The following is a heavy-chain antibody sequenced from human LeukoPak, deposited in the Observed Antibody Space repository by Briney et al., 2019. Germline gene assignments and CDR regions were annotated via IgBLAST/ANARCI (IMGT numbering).Heavy chain of an antibody. CDR1: GDSVSSDSTA. CDR3: ARGGGDAFDV. J-gene: IGHJ3*01. V-gene: IGHV6-1*01. D-gene: IGHD1-26*01. Sequence: SQTLSLTCVLSGDSVSSDSTAWSWIRQSPSRGLEWLGRTYFRSKWYNDYAVSVKSRITINPTTSTNQLSLQLNSVTPEDTAVYYCARGGGDAFDVWGQGTMVTVSS. CDR2: TYFRSKWYN.